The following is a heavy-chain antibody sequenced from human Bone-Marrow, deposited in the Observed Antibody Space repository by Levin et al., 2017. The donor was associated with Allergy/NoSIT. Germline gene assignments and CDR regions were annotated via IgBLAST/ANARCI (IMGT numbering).Heavy chain of an antibody. CDR3: ARGGTSSNGY. CDR2: IDPTRGDT. V-gene: IGHV1-2*02. D-gene: IGHD6-13*01. CDR1: GYTFTDYY. J-gene: IGHJ4*02. Sequence: ASVKVSCTVSGYTFTDYYIHWVRQTPGQGLEWIGWIDPTRGDTKFAEKFHARVVLTRNSSISTAYMELGRLRSDDTALYYCARGGTSSNGYWGQGTLVTVSS.